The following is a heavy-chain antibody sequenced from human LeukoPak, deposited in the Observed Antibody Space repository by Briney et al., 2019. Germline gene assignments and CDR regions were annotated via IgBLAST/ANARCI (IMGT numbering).Heavy chain of an antibody. D-gene: IGHD3-22*01. Sequence: SETLSLTCTVSGGSISSSSYYWGWILQPPGKGLEWIGSIYYSGNTYYNPSLKSRVTISVDRSKNQFPLKLSSVTAADTAVYYCASGYDSSGYCFHYWGQGTLVTVSS. CDR3: ASGYDSSGYCFHY. CDR2: IYYSGNT. CDR1: GGSISSSSYY. V-gene: IGHV4-39*01. J-gene: IGHJ4*02.